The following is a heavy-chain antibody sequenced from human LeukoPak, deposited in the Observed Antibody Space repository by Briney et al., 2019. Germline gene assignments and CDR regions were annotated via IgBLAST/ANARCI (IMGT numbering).Heavy chain of an antibody. V-gene: IGHV4-59*01. CDR2: IYYSGST. D-gene: IGHD3-16*01. Sequence: SETLSLTCTVSGGSISSYYWSWIRQPPGKGLEWIGYIYYSGSTNYNPSLKSRVTISVDTSKNQFSLELSSVTAADTAVYYCARDLRNYVYWGQGTLVTVSS. CDR1: GGSISSYY. CDR3: ARDLRNYVY. J-gene: IGHJ4*02.